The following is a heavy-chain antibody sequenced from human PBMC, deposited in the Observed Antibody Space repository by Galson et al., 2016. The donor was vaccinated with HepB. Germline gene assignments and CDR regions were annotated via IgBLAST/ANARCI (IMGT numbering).Heavy chain of an antibody. V-gene: IGHV4-39*01. CDR1: GGSISSSSYY. Sequence: SETLSLTCTVSGGSISSSSYYWGWIRQPPGKGLEWIGSIHYSGGTYYNPSLKSRITTSVDTSKNQFSLKLSSVTAADTAVYYFGFGHCSTSSCLHYYGMDVCGQGTTVTVSS. J-gene: IGHJ6*02. CDR3: GFGHCSTSSCLHYYGMDV. CDR2: IHYSGGT. D-gene: IGHD2-2*03.